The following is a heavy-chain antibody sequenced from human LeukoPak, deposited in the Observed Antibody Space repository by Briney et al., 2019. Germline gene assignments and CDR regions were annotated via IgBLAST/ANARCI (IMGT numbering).Heavy chain of an antibody. J-gene: IGHJ5*02. CDR3: ARSPGLDTAVVNRP. Sequence: ASVKVSCKTSGYTFTGYYIHWVRQAPEQGLEWMGWINPNSGGTNYAQNFQGRVTMTRDTSINTAYMELGRLRSDDTAVYYCARSPGLDTAVVNRPWGQGTLITVSS. D-gene: IGHD5-18*01. V-gene: IGHV1-2*02. CDR2: INPNSGGT. CDR1: GYTFTGYY.